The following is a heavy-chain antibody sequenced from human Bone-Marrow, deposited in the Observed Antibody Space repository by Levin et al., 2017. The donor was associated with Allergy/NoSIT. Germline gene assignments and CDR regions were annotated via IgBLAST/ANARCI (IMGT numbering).Heavy chain of an antibody. CDR1: GFIFSSYA. J-gene: IGHJ4*02. CDR3: ARDPLISMGSIASRGLLWFGDGFDY. D-gene: IGHD3-10*01. CDR2: ISYDGSSK. Sequence: GESLKISCVASGFIFSSYAIHWVRQAPGKGLEWVAVISYDGSSKFYADSVKGRFTVSRDNSKNTLFLQMNSLRAEDTAVYFCARDPLISMGSIASRGLLWFGDGFDYWGQGTLVTVSS. V-gene: IGHV3-30-3*01.